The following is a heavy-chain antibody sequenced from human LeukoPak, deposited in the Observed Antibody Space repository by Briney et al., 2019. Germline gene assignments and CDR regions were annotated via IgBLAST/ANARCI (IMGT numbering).Heavy chain of an antibody. V-gene: IGHV4-4*07. CDR3: ARRRRIAVAGTPFDY. J-gene: IGHJ4*02. CDR2: IHTSGST. D-gene: IGHD6-19*01. CDR1: GGSISSYY. Sequence: SETLSLTCSVSGGSISSYYWSWIRQPAGKGLEWIGRIHTSGSTNYNPSLKSRVTISVDTSKNQFSLKLSSVTAADTAVYYCARRRRIAVAGTPFDYWGQGTLVTVSS.